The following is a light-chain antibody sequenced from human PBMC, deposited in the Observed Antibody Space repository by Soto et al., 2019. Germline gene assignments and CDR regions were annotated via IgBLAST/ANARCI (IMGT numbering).Light chain of an antibody. V-gene: IGLV2-14*01. CDR3: SSYTTSNTLV. Sequence: QSALTQPASVSGSPGQSITISCTGTSSDVGDYKYVSWYQKHPGKAPKALIYEVSNRPSGVSNRFSGSKSGNTPSLTISGLQAEDEADYYCSSYTTSNTLVFGPGTKVTVL. CDR1: SSDVGDYKY. J-gene: IGLJ1*01. CDR2: EVS.